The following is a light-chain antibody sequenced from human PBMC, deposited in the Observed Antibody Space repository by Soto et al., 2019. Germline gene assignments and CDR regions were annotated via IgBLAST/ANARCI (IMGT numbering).Light chain of an antibody. CDR1: QSISSY. J-gene: IGKJ1*01. CDR3: QKGYTTPLK. CDR2: AAS. V-gene: IGKV1-39*01. Sequence: DIQMGQSPSSLCAAVGDRVTITCVASQSISSYLNWYQHRPGKAPRLLIYAASSLESGVPSRFSGSASGTDFTLTISSLQPEDFATYYCQKGYTTPLKFGQGTKVDIK.